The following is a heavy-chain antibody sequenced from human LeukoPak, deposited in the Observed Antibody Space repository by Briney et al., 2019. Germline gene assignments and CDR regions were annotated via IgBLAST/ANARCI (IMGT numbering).Heavy chain of an antibody. CDR2: IIPILGIA. D-gene: IGHD1-14*01. J-gene: IGHJ4*02. CDR1: GGTFSSYA. CDR3: ASGEEALRPEGGY. Sequence: ASVKVSCKASGGTFSSYAISWVRQAPGQGLEWMGRIIPILGIANYAQKFQGRVTITADKSTSTAYMELSSLRSEDTAVYYCASGEEALRPEGGYWGQGTLVTVSS. V-gene: IGHV1-69*04.